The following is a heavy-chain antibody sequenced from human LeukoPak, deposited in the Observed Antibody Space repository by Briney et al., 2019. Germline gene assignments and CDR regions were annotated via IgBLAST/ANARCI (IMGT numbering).Heavy chain of an antibody. CDR3: AMATIGDPFDI. D-gene: IGHD5-12*01. Sequence: PSETLSLTCAVDGVSFSGYYWSWIRQPPGKGLEWIGEINHGGSTYYNPSLNSRVTISRDTSKKQLSLKVTSVTAADSAVYYCAMATIGDPFDIWGQGTMVTVSS. J-gene: IGHJ3*02. CDR1: GVSFSGYY. CDR2: INHGGST. V-gene: IGHV4-34*01.